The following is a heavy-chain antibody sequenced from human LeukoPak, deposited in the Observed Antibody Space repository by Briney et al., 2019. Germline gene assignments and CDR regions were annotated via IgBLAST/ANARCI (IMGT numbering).Heavy chain of an antibody. V-gene: IGHV1-18*01. Sequence: ASVKVSCKASGYTFTSYDINWVRQATGQGLEWMGWIGSYGGDTYYAQKFQGRVTVTTDTSTSTVYMELRSLRSDDTAVYYCARDLWNFYDDSGYYRDFDSWGQGTLVTVSS. D-gene: IGHD3-22*01. CDR2: IGSYGGDT. CDR3: ARDLWNFYDDSGYYRDFDS. J-gene: IGHJ5*01. CDR1: GYTFTSYD.